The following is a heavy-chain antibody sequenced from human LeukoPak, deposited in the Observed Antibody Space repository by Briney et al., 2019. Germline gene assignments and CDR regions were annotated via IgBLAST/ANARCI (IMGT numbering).Heavy chain of an antibody. CDR3: AKDLGVGDFWSGYYRDYYYGMDV. D-gene: IGHD3-3*01. Sequence: PGGSLRLSCAASGFTFSSYSMNWVRQAPGKGLEWVSSISSSSSYIYYADSVKGRFTISRDNSKNTLYLQMNSLRAEDTAVYYCAKDLGVGDFWSGYYRDYYYGMDVWGQGTTVTVSS. CDR2: ISSSSSYI. J-gene: IGHJ6*02. V-gene: IGHV3-21*01. CDR1: GFTFSSYS.